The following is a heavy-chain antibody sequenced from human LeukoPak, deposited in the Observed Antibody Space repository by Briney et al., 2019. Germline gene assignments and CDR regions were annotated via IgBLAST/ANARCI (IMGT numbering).Heavy chain of an antibody. Sequence: PSETLSLTCTVSGGSISNYHWSWIRQPAGKGLEWIGQIHTSGSTNYNPPLKSRVTMSIDTTEDPVSLTIRSVAAADTAFYYCARRDISSGWSFDYWGQGTLVTVSS. J-gene: IGHJ4*02. V-gene: IGHV4-4*07. CDR1: GGSISNYH. CDR2: IHTSGST. CDR3: ARRDISSGWSFDY. D-gene: IGHD6-19*01.